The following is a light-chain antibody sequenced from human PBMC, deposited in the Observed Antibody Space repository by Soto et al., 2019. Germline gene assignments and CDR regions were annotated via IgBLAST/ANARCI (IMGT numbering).Light chain of an antibody. V-gene: IGKV1-27*01. CDR3: QKYNSGPWT. Sequence: DVQLTQSPSSLSASVGDTVTITCRASQGISNYLAWYQQKPGQVPKLLIYAVFTLQSGVPSRFSCSRSGTDFTLTISSLQPEDVATYYCQKYNSGPWTFGQGTKVEIK. CDR1: QGISNY. CDR2: AVF. J-gene: IGKJ1*01.